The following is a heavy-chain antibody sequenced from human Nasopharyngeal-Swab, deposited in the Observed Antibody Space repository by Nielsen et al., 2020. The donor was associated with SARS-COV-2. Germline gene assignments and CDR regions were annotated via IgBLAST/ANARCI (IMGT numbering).Heavy chain of an antibody. D-gene: IGHD1-26*01. CDR1: GFTFGDYA. CDR2: ISSNTYGGGQ. J-gene: IGHJ3*02. V-gene: IGHV3-49*01. Sequence: GGSLRLSCTTSGFTFGDYAMSWFRQAPGKGLEWVDVISSNTYGGGQEYAASGKGSFTISRDGAESTAYLQMNSLETEDTGVYYCARSVGSFYGKGAFDIWGQGTMVTVSS. CDR3: ARSVGSFYGKGAFDI.